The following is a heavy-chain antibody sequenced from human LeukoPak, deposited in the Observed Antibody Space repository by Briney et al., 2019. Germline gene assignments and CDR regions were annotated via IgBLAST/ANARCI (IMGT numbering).Heavy chain of an antibody. D-gene: IGHD1-26*01. V-gene: IGHV1-24*01. J-gene: IGHJ4*02. CDR3: ATGRRWVGAIDY. Sequence: APVKVSCKVSGYTLTELSMHWVRQAPGKGLEWMGGFDPEDGETIYAQKFQGRVTMTEDTSTDTAYMELSSLRSEDTAVYYCATGRRWVGAIDYWGQGTLVTVSS. CDR2: FDPEDGET. CDR1: GYTLTELS.